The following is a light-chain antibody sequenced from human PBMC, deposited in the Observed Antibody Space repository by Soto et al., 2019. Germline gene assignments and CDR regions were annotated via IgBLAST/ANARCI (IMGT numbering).Light chain of an antibody. CDR3: CSYAGSITYV. CDR1: SSDVGSDNL. CDR2: EVS. Sequence: QSALTQPASVSGSPGQSITISGTGTSSDVGSDNLVSWYQQHPGKAPKFIIYEVSQRPAGVSYRFSGSKSGNTAYLTISGLQAEDEADYYCCSYAGSITYVFGTGTKLTVL. J-gene: IGLJ1*01. V-gene: IGLV2-23*02.